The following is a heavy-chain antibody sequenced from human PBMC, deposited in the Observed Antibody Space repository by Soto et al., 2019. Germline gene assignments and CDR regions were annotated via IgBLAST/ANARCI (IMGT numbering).Heavy chain of an antibody. CDR3: ARQCGVYCRGGSRGFDY. Sequence: QLQLQESGPGLVKPSETLSLTCTVSGGSISSSSYYWGWIRQPPGKGLEWIGSIYYSGSTYYNPSLKSRVTISVDTSKNQFSLKLSSVTAADTAVYYCARQCGVYCRGGSRGFDYWGQGTLVTVSS. CDR1: GGSISSSSYY. CDR2: IYYSGST. V-gene: IGHV4-39*01. D-gene: IGHD2-15*01. J-gene: IGHJ4*02.